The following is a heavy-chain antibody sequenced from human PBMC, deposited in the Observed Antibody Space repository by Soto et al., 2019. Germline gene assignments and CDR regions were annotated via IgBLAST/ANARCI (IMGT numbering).Heavy chain of an antibody. V-gene: IGHV3-30*03. Sequence: QVQLVESGGGVVQPGRSLRLSCAASGFTFSSYGMHWVRQAPGKGLEWVAVISYDGSNKYYADSVKGRFTISRDNSKNTLYLQMNSLRAEDTAVYYSARGQWLVPVDYWGQGTLVTVSS. CDR3: ARGQWLVPVDY. D-gene: IGHD6-19*01. J-gene: IGHJ4*02. CDR1: GFTFSSYG. CDR2: ISYDGSNK.